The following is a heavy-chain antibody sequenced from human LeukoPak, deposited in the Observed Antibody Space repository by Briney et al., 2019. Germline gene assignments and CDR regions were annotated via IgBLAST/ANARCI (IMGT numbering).Heavy chain of an antibody. Sequence: ASVKVSCKASGYTFTGYYMHWVRQAPGQGLEWMGWINPNSGGTNNAQKFQGRVTMTRDTSISTAYMELSRLRSDDTAVYYCARGFDGCNCDYWGQGTLVTVSS. V-gene: IGHV1-2*02. CDR2: INPNSGGT. J-gene: IGHJ4*02. D-gene: IGHD5-24*01. CDR3: ARGFDGCNCDY. CDR1: GYTFTGYY.